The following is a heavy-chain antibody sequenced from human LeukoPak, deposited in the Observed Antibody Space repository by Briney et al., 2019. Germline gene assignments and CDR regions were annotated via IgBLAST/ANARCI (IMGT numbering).Heavy chain of an antibody. CDR2: ISGSGGST. CDR1: GFTFSSYA. D-gene: IGHD1-26*01. Sequence: GGSLRLSCAASGFTFSSYAMNWVREAPGKGLEWVSGISGSGGSTYYADSLKGRFTISRDNSRNTLYLQMNSLRADDTAVYYCAKGATGGSYYFDYRGQGTLVTVSS. J-gene: IGHJ4*02. V-gene: IGHV3-23*01. CDR3: AKGATGGSYYFDY.